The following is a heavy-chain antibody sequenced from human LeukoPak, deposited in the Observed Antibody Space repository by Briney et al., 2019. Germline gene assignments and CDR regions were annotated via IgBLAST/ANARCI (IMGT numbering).Heavy chain of an antibody. CDR3: ARDENYDYLGGLDY. J-gene: IGHJ4*02. CDR1: GFIFSNNA. CDR2: ITHDGNHK. V-gene: IGHV3-30*04. Sequence: GGSLRLSCAASGFIFSNNAMHWVRQAPGKGLEWVAVITHDGNHKYNADSVKGRFTISRDNSKNTVYLQMNSLRAEDTAVYYCARDENYDYLGGLDYWGQGALVTVSS. D-gene: IGHD3-16*01.